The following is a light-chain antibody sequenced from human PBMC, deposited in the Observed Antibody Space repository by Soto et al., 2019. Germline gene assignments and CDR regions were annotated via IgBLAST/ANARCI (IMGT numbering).Light chain of an antibody. CDR2: DTT. Sequence: QAVVTQEPSLTVSPGGTVTLTCGSSTGTVTSDHYPYWIQQKAGQAPRTLIYDTTNKNSWTPARFSGSLLGGKAALTLSGAQPEDEAEYYCLLFYSGAFVFGAGTKVTVL. CDR1: TGTVTSDHY. CDR3: LLFYSGAFV. V-gene: IGLV7-46*01. J-gene: IGLJ1*01.